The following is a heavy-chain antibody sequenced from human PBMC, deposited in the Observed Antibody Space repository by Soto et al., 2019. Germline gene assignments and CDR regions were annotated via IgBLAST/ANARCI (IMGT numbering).Heavy chain of an antibody. V-gene: IGHV4-39*01. J-gene: IGHJ2*01. CDR3: ARSRIAAAGHKYFDL. D-gene: IGHD6-13*01. Sequence: PSETLSLTCTVSGGSISSSDYYWGWIRQPPGKGLEWIGSIYYSGSTYYNPSLKSRVTISVDTSKNQFSLKLSSVTAADTAVYYCARSRIAAAGHKYFDLWGRGTLVTVSS. CDR2: IYYSGST. CDR1: GGSISSSDYY.